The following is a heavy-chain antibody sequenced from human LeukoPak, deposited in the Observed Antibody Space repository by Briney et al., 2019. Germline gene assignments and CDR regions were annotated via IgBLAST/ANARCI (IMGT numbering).Heavy chain of an antibody. Sequence: ASVKVPLNASGHPFTPLGSLWASRAPGLGLEWMGWISANNGNTKYGQKFPGRVTMTTDTTTETAYMELSSLRFDDTAIYYCARTVGDRADPWREGSLVTVSS. CDR2: ISANNGNT. D-gene: IGHD2-21*01. J-gene: IGHJ5*02. CDR1: GHPFTPLG. V-gene: IGHV1-18*01. CDR3: ARTVGDRADP.